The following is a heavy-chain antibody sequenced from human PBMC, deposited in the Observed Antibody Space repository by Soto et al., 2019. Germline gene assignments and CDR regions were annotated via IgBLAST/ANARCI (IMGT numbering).Heavy chain of an antibody. CDR3: ASGASRWYPYYFAS. Sequence: QAQVVQSGAEVRKPGSSVKLSCKASEGTFNSYAIAWVRQAPGQGLEWMGGITPYYNTLNYAQKFQVKVTITTDDSTNTVYMELSSLRSDDTAVYFCASGASRWYPYYFASWAQGTLVPVSS. CDR2: ITPYYNTL. V-gene: IGHV1-69*01. D-gene: IGHD6-13*01. CDR1: EGTFNSYA. J-gene: IGHJ4*02.